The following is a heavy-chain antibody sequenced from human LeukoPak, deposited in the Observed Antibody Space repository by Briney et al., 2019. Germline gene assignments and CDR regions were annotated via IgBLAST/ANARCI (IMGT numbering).Heavy chain of an antibody. CDR2: IYYTGST. CDR1: GGSISSSSYY. V-gene: IGHV4-39*01. Sequence: SETLSLTCTVSGGSISSSSYYWGWIRQPPGKGLEWIGSIYYTGSTYYNPCLKSRVTISVDTSKNQFSLKLSSVTAADTAVYYCATRDGGNPRIDYWGQGTLVTVSS. CDR3: ATRDGGNPRIDY. D-gene: IGHD4-23*01. J-gene: IGHJ4*02.